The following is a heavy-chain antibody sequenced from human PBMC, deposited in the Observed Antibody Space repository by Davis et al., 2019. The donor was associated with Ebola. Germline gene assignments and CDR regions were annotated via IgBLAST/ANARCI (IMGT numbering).Heavy chain of an antibody. CDR1: GGSFTDYF. CDR2: ISHHNGYT. J-gene: IGHJ5*01. D-gene: IGHD4-17*01. Sequence: MPSETLSLTCAVYGGSFTDYFWSWIRQPPEKGLEWIGEISHHNGYTNYNPSLSSRVAISVASSKNQFSLKINSVTAADPATYYCARTTKTNIEDSGLGYNSFDSWGQGVLVSVSS. V-gene: IGHV4-34*01. CDR3: ARTTKTNIEDSGLGYNSFDS.